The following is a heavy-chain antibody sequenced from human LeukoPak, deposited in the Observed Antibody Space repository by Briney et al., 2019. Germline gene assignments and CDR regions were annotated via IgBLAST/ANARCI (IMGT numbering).Heavy chain of an antibody. Sequence: ASVKVSCKASGYTFTNYYMQWVRQAPGQGLEWMGLINPSGGSTSYAQTFQGRITMTSDTSTSTVYMELSSLRSEDTAVYYCARDPAYGRETSGFDYWAREPWSPSP. CDR2: INPSGGST. D-gene: IGHD2-21*01. V-gene: IGHV1-46*01. CDR1: GYTFTNYY. J-gene: IGHJ4*02. CDR3: ARDPAYGRETSGFDY.